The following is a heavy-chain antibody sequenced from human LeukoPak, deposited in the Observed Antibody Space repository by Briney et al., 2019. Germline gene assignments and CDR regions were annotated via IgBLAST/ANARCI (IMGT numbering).Heavy chain of an antibody. CDR1: GYTFTNYA. Sequence: GASVKVSCKASGYTFTNYALHWVRQAPGQRLEWMGWTNGATGNTRFSQDFQGRLTITIDTSASTAYMELSSLRSEDTAVCYCARSPGGNARTWLDYWGQGTLVTVSS. CDR3: ARSPGGNARTWLDY. V-gene: IGHV1-3*02. J-gene: IGHJ4*02. D-gene: IGHD4-23*01. CDR2: TNGATGNT.